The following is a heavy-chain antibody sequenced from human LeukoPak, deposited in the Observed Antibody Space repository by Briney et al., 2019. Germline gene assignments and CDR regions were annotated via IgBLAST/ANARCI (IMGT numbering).Heavy chain of an antibody. CDR2: INSDGSST. Sequence: PGGSLRLSCAASGFRFISYWMHWVRQAPGKGLVWVSRINSDGSSTTYADSVKGRFTISRDDAKNTLYLQMNSLRAEDTAVYYCGLYYGSWSYHILAWGQGTLVTVSS. J-gene: IGHJ5*02. CDR3: GLYYGSWSYHILA. CDR1: GFRFISYW. V-gene: IGHV3-74*01. D-gene: IGHD3-10*01.